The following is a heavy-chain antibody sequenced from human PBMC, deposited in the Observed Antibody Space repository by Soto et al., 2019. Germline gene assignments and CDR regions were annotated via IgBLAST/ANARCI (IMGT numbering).Heavy chain of an antibody. CDR3: ARNRKGNFDY. CDR1: GGSISSYY. Sequence: PSETLSLTCTVSGGSISSYYWSWIRQPPGKGLEWIGYIYYSGSTNYNPSLKSRVTISVDTSKNQFSLKLSSVTAADTAVYYCARNRKGNFDYWGQGTLVTVSS. CDR2: IYYSGST. J-gene: IGHJ4*02. V-gene: IGHV4-59*01.